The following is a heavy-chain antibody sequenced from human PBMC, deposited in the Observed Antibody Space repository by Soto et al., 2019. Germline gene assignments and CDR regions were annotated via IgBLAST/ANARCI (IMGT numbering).Heavy chain of an antibody. CDR3: ARGTGGYDA. D-gene: IGHD3-10*01. Sequence: SETLSLTCTVSGGSISSGGYYWSWIRQHPGKGLEWIGYIYNSGSTYYNPSLKSRVIISVDTSKNQFSLKLSSVTAADTAVYDGARGTGGYDAWGQETLLTVSS. CDR1: GGSISSGGYY. J-gene: IGHJ4*02. V-gene: IGHV4-31*03. CDR2: IYNSGST.